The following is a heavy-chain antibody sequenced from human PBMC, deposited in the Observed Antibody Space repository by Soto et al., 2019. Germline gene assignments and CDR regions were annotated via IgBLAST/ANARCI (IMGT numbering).Heavy chain of an antibody. J-gene: IGHJ4*02. V-gene: IGHV3-23*01. D-gene: IGHD6-6*01. CDR2: ISGSGGTT. CDR1: GFTFSSYG. Sequence: GSLRLSCAASGFTFSSYGMSWVRQAPGKGLEWVSSISGSGGTTYYADSVKGRFTISRDNAKNTLYLQMNSLRAEDTAVYYCASGGSSLNFDSWGQGTLVTVSS. CDR3: ASGGSSLNFDS.